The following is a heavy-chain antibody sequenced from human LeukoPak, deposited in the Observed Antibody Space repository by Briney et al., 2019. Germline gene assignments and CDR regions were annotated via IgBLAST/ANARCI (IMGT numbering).Heavy chain of an antibody. CDR1: GFRFEDYA. Sequence: PGGSLRLSCAASGFRFEDYAMHWVRQGPEKGLEWVSGISGSGGSTYYADSVKGRFTISRDNSKNTLYLQMNSLRAEDTAVYYCAKARYCSGGSCYSDYWGQGTLVTVSS. CDR2: ISGSGGST. D-gene: IGHD2-15*01. CDR3: AKARYCSGGSCYSDY. V-gene: IGHV3-23*01. J-gene: IGHJ4*02.